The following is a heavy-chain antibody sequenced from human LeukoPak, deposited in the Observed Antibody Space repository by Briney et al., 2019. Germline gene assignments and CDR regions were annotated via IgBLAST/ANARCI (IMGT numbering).Heavy chain of an antibody. CDR2: INWDGGRT. CDR1: VFTFDDYG. D-gene: IGHD3-22*01. CDR3: ARSGRYYDSSGYYSLAFDI. Sequence: PGPSLRLACAPSVFTFDDYGVSRVRQFPGEGREWVSCINWDGGRTGYADCVKCRYNISRHYANSPLYVQMKRLRAEDTAVYYCARSGRYYDSSGYYSLAFDIWGKGTMVTVSS. J-gene: IGHJ3*02. V-gene: IGHV3-20*04.